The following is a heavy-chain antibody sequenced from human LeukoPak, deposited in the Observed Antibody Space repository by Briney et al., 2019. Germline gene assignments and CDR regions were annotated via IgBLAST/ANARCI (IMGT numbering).Heavy chain of an antibody. CDR3: ARDPVSDKPDYFDD. Sequence: GGSLRLSCATSGFTFSSHWMSWVRQAPDKGLEWVAVTSSDGGLKFYADSVKGRFTISRDNSKNTLFLQMNSLRPEDTAVYSCARDPVSDKPDYFDDWGQGTLVTVSS. V-gene: IGHV3-30*03. CDR1: GFTFSSHW. J-gene: IGHJ4*02. D-gene: IGHD1-14*01. CDR2: TSSDGGLK.